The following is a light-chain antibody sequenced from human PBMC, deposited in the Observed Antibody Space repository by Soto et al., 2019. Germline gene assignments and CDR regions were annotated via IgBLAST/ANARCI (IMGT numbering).Light chain of an antibody. Sequence: SYDLTLTSSVSVAPGQTARISCGGNNIGGKSVHWYQQKPGQAPVVVVYDDSDRPSGIPERFSGSNSGNTATLTISRVEDGDEADYHCQVWDDNSDHQVLGTGIKVTVL. CDR3: QVWDDNSDHQV. CDR1: NIGGKS. J-gene: IGLJ1*01. CDR2: DDS. V-gene: IGLV3-21*02.